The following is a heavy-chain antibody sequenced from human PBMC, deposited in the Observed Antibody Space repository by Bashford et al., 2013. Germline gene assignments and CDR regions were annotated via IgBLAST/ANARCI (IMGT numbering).Heavy chain of an antibody. J-gene: IGHJ4*02. CDR3: ARDRETDTAMVTNDY. CDR2: INPSGGST. Sequence: ASVKVSCKASGYTSTRHYFHWVRQAPGQGLEWMGIINPSGGSTSYAQKFQGRVTVTRDTSTSTVYMELSSLRSEDTAVYYCARDRETDTAMVTNDYWGQGTLVTVSS. V-gene: IGHV1-46*01. D-gene: IGHD5-18*01. CDR1: GYTSTRHY.